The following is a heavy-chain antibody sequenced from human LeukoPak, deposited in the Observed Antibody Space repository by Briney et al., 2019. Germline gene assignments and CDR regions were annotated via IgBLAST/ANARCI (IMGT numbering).Heavy chain of an antibody. J-gene: IGHJ4*02. V-gene: IGHV4-39*01. Sequence: SGTLSPTCTVSGVSISSSYSYWGWIRQPPGMGLEWIGSIYYTGNTYYNASLKSQVSISIDTSKNQFSLKLTSVTAADTAVYYCARQTGSGLFILPGGQGTLVTVSS. CDR2: IYYTGNT. CDR3: ARQTGSGLFILP. D-gene: IGHD3/OR15-3a*01. CDR1: GVSISSSYSY.